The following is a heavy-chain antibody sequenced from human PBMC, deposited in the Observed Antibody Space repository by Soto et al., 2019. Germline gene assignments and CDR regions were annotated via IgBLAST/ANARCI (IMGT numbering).Heavy chain of an antibody. CDR3: ARISGRHRRSYYYGMDV. V-gene: IGHV1-69*01. D-gene: IGHD2-15*01. CDR1: GGTFSSYA. Sequence: QVQLVQSGAEVNKPGSSVKVSCNASGGTFSSYAISWVRQAPGQGLEWMGGIIPILGTANYAQKLQGRVTITADESTSTAYMELSSLRSEDTAVYYCARISGRHRRSYYYGMDVWGQGTTVTVSS. CDR2: IIPILGTA. J-gene: IGHJ6*02.